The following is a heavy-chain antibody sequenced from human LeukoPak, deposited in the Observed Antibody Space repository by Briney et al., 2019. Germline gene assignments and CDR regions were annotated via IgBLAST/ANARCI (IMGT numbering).Heavy chain of an antibody. CDR1: GYTFTGYY. D-gene: IGHD1-26*01. V-gene: IGHV1-2*02. CDR2: INPNSGGT. J-gene: IGHJ3*02. CDR3: ARASGSYLTDAFDI. Sequence: GASVKVSCKASGYTFTGYYMHWVRQAPGQGLEWMGWINPNSGGTNYAQKFQGRVTMTRDTSISTAYMELSRLRSDDTAVYYCARASGSYLTDAFDIWGQGTMVTVSS.